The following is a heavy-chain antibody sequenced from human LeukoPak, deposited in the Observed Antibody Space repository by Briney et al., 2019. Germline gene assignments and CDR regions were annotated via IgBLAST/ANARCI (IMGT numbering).Heavy chain of an antibody. D-gene: IGHD6-19*01. J-gene: IGHJ4*02. CDR2: TYYRSKWYN. CDR1: GDSVSSKNGA. CDR3: ARDLGTTGWHTFDY. V-gene: IGHV6-1*01. Sequence: SQTLSLTCAVSGDSVSSKNGAWNWIRQSPSRGLEWLGRTYYRSKWYNDYAESMEGRMTISQDTSKNQYSLHLNSVTPDDTAVYYCARDLGTTGWHTFDYWGQGTLVNVSS.